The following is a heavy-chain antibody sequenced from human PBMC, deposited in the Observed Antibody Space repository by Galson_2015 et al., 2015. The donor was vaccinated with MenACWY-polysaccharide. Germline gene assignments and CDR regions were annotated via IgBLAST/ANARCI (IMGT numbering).Heavy chain of an antibody. CDR1: GYTFTSYG. Sequence: QSGAEVKKPGASVKVSCKASGYTFTSYGISWVRQAPGQGLEWMGWISAYNGNTNYAQKLQGRVTMTTDTSTSTAYMELRSLRSDDTAVYYCARGPTTVTTYYYYGMDVWGQGTTVTVSS. CDR3: ARGPTTVTTYYYYGMDV. CDR2: ISAYNGNT. V-gene: IGHV1-18*01. D-gene: IGHD4-11*01. J-gene: IGHJ6*02.